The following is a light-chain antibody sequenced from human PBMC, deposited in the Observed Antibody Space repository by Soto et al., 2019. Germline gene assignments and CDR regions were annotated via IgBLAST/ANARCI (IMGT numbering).Light chain of an antibody. CDR2: WAS. J-gene: IGKJ2*01. CDR3: QQHYSTPYT. CDR1: QSVLYSSNSKNY. V-gene: IGKV4-1*01. Sequence: DIVMTQSPDSLAVSLGERATINCKSSQSVLYSSNSKNYLAWYQQKPGQPPKLLIYWASTRESGVPDRFSGSGSGTDFTLTISSLQAEDEAVYYCQQHYSTPYTFGQGTKLEI.